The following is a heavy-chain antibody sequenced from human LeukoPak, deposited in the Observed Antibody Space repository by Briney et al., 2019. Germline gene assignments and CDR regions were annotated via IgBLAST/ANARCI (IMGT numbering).Heavy chain of an antibody. Sequence: SETLSLTCTVSGVSISSSNSYWGWIRQPPGKGLEWIGSIYYTGNTYYNASLKSRVTISIDTSKDQISLRLTSVTATDTAMYYCARQTGSGLFTLPGGQGTLVTVSS. V-gene: IGHV4-39*01. CDR1: GVSISSSNSY. CDR2: IYYTGNT. D-gene: IGHD3/OR15-3a*01. CDR3: ARQTGSGLFTLP. J-gene: IGHJ4*02.